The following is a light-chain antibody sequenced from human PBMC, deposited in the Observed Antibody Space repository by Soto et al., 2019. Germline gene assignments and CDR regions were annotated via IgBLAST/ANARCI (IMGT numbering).Light chain of an antibody. Sequence: EIVMTQSPATLSVSPGDRATLSCRASQSVSSNLAWYQQKPGQPPRLLIYGASTRATGIPARFSGSGSVTEFTLTISSLQSEEFAIYYCQQYDYWPVTFGQGTKV. CDR3: QQYDYWPVT. CDR1: QSVSSN. J-gene: IGKJ1*01. CDR2: GAS. V-gene: IGKV3-15*01.